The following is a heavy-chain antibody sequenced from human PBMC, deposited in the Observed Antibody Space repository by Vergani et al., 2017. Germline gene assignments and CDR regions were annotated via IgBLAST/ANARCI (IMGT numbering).Heavy chain of an antibody. CDR1: GFTFSSYC. D-gene: IGHD6-19*01. Sequence: QVQLVESGGGVVQPGGSLRLSCAASGFTFSSYCMHWVRQAPGKGLEWVAFIRYDGSNKYYADSVKGRFTISRDNSKNTLYLQMNSLRAEDTAVYYCANRSPYSSGLPGDYWGQGTLVTVSS. J-gene: IGHJ4*02. CDR3: ANRSPYSSGLPGDY. CDR2: IRYDGSNK. V-gene: IGHV3-30*02.